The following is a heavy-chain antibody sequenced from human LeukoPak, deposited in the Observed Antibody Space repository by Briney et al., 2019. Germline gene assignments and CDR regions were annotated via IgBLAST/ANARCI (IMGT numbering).Heavy chain of an antibody. CDR1: GYSISSGYY. J-gene: IGHJ4*02. CDR2: IYHSGST. Sequence: SETLSLTCAVSGYSISSGYYWGWIRQPPGKGLEWIGSIYHSGSTYYNPSLKSRVTISVDTSKNRFSLKLSSVTAADTAVYYCARLYSSSSGGPLFDYWGQGTLVTVSS. V-gene: IGHV4-38-2*01. D-gene: IGHD6-6*01. CDR3: ARLYSSSSGGPLFDY.